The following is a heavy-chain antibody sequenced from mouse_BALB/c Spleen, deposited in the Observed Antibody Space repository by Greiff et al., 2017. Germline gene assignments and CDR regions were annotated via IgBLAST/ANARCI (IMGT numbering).Heavy chain of an antibody. V-gene: IGHV2-9*02. CDR3: AREEGDYRPLAY. CDR1: GFSLTSYG. J-gene: IGHJ3*01. Sequence: QVQLKESGPGLVAPSQSLSITCTVSGFSLTSYGVHWVRQPPGKGLEWLGVIWAGGSTNYNSALMSRLSISKDNSESQVFLKMNSLQTDDTAVYYCAREEGDYRPLAYWGQGTLVTVSA. D-gene: IGHD2-14*01. CDR2: IWAGGST.